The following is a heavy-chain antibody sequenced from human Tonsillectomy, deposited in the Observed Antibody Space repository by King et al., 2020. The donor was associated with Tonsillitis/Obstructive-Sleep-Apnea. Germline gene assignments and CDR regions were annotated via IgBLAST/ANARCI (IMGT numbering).Heavy chain of an antibody. Sequence: VQLVESGGGLVQPGRSLRLSCAASGFTFDDYAMHWVRQDPGKGLEWVSSISWNSGSIGYADSVKGRFTISRDNAKNSLYLQMNSLRAEDTALYYCAKALGTVVVPAATGYMDVWGKGTTVTVSS. CDR3: AKALGTVVVPAATGYMDV. J-gene: IGHJ6*03. D-gene: IGHD2-2*01. CDR1: GFTFDDYA. CDR2: ISWNSGSI. V-gene: IGHV3-9*01.